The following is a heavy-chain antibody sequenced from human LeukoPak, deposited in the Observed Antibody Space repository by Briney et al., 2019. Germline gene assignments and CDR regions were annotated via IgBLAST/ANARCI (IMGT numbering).Heavy chain of an antibody. V-gene: IGHV4-61*02. CDR1: GGSVSSSNYY. CDR3: ARDRGITTARGVPSWFDP. J-gene: IGHJ5*02. Sequence: PSETLSLTCTVSGGSVSSSNYYWTWIRQPAGKGLEWIGRIYTTGSPSYSPSLKSRVTISVDTSTNQFSLKLTSVSAADTAVYYCARDRGITTARGVPSWFDPWGQGNLVTVSS. D-gene: IGHD3-10*01. CDR2: IYTTGSP.